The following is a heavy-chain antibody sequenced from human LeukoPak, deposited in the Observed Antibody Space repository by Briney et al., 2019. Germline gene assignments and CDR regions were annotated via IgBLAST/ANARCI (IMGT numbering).Heavy chain of an antibody. J-gene: IGHJ6*02. CDR2: ISAYNGNT. CDR1: GYTFTSYG. V-gene: IGHV1-18*01. D-gene: IGHD2-15*01. Sequence: ASVKVSCKASGYTFTSYGISWVRQASGQGLEWMGWISAYNGNTNYAQKFQGRVTMTRDTSISTAYMELSRLRSDDTAVYYCARVECSGGSCYFPYYYYYYGMDVWGQGTTVTVSS. CDR3: ARVECSGGSCYFPYYYYYYGMDV.